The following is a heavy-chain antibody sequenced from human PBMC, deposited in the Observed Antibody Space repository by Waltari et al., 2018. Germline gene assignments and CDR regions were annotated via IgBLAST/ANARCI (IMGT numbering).Heavy chain of an antibody. Sequence: QVQLQESGPGLVKPSETLSLTCPVSGGSIRSHYWSWIRQPPGQGRSWIGYIYYSGSTNYNPSLRSRVTISVDTSKNQFSLKLSAVTAADTAVYYCARDRLRIAVAGTYYYYGMDVWGQGTTVTVSS. V-gene: IGHV4-59*11. D-gene: IGHD6-19*01. CDR1: GGSIRSHY. J-gene: IGHJ6*02. CDR2: IYYSGST. CDR3: ARDRLRIAVAGTYYYYGMDV.